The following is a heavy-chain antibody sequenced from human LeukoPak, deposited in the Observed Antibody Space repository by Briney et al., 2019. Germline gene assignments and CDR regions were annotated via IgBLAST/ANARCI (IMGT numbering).Heavy chain of an antibody. V-gene: IGHV3-23*01. CDR1: GFTFSSYA. D-gene: IGHD7-27*01. CDR3: AKESPPGDFDY. J-gene: IGHJ4*02. Sequence: GGSLRLSCAGSGFTFSSYAMSWVRQDPGKGLEWVSAISGSGGSTYYADFGKGRFTISRDNSKNTIYLQMNSLRAEDTAIYYCAKESPPGDFDYWGQGTLVTVSS. CDR2: ISGSGGST.